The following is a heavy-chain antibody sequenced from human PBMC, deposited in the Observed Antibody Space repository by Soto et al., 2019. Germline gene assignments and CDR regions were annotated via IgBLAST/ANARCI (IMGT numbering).Heavy chain of an antibody. CDR1: GGSISSHY. CDR3: ARVRDCSSTSCYYYWFDP. D-gene: IGHD2-2*01. V-gene: IGHV4-59*08. J-gene: IGHJ5*02. Sequence: PSETLSLTCTVSGGSISSHYWSWIRQPPGKGLEWIGYIYYSGSTNYNPSLKSRVTISVDTSKNQFSLKLSSVTAADTAVYYCARVRDCSSTSCYYYWFDPWGQGTLVTVSS. CDR2: IYYSGST.